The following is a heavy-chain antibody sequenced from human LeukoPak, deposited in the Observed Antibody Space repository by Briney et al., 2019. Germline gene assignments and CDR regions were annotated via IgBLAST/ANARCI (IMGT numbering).Heavy chain of an antibody. CDR2: IQYDGSNK. D-gene: IGHD4-17*01. J-gene: IGHJ3*01. CDR3: ARDEYGYAFDF. V-gene: IGHV3-30*02. Sequence: GGSLRLSCAASGFTFSSYGMHWVRQAPGKGLEWVAFIQYDGSNKYYADSVKGRFTISRDNSKNTLYLQMNSLRAEDTAVYYCARDEYGYAFDFWGQGTMVTVSS. CDR1: GFTFSSYG.